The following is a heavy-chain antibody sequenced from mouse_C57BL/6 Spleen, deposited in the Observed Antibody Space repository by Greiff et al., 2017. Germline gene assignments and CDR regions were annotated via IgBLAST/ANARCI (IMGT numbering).Heavy chain of an antibody. V-gene: IGHV1-15*01. D-gene: IGHD1-1*01. Sequence: VQLQESGAELVRPGASVTLSCKASGYTFTDYEMHWVKQTPVHGLEWIGAIDPETGGTAYNQKFKGKAILTADKSTSTAYMELRSLTSEDSAVYYCTRWVYGSRDFDYWGQGTTLTVSS. CDR1: GYTFTDYE. CDR3: TRWVYGSRDFDY. CDR2: IDPETGGT. J-gene: IGHJ2*01.